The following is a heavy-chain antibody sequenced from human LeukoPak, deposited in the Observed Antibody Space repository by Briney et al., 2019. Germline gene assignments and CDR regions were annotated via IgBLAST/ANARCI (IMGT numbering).Heavy chain of an antibody. CDR1: GFTFSSYW. V-gene: IGHV3-23*01. Sequence: GGSLRLSCAASGFTFSSYWMNWARQAPGKGLEWVAVTVGGGDGTYYADSVKGRFTNSRDNSNNTLYLQMNSLRAEDTAVYYCAKLTTSWGQGTLVTVSS. J-gene: IGHJ4*02. D-gene: IGHD4-11*01. CDR3: AKLTTS. CDR2: TVGGGDGT.